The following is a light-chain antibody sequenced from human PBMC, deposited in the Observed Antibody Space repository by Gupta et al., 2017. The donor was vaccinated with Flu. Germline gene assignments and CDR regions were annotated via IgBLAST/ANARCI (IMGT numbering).Light chain of an antibody. Sequence: GQTARMTGSGDAVTKQFDSWYQQRPGQAPVFLIYKDNERHSKMPARFSGSNSGTKATLTISAVQAEEEADYYCQSGDSGGNYVVFGGGTKLTVL. CDR1: AVTKQF. J-gene: IGLJ2*01. V-gene: IGLV3-25*01. CDR3: QSGDSGGNYVV. CDR2: KDN.